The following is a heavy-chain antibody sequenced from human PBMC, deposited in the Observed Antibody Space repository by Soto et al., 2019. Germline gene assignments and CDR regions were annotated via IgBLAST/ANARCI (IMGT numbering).Heavy chain of an antibody. Sequence: EVQLLESGGGLVQPGGSLRLSCAASGFTFSSYAMSWVRQAPGKGLEWVSAISGSGGSTYYADSVKGRFTISRDKSKNTLYLQMNSLRAEDTAVYYCAKTRGYSSGWYDWWGQGALVTVSS. J-gene: IGHJ4*02. CDR3: AKTRGYSSGWYDW. CDR1: GFTFSSYA. D-gene: IGHD6-19*01. CDR2: ISGSGGST. V-gene: IGHV3-23*01.